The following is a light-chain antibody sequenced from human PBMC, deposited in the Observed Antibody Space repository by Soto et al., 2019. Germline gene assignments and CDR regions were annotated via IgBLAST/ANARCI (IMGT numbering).Light chain of an antibody. Sequence: DIQMTQSPSTLSASVGDRVTITCRASQSISSWLAWYQQKPGKAPKLLIYKASSLESGVPSRFSGSGSGTEINRTSSSLKADDFATYGSHKDNSLYTFGQGTKLEIK. CDR2: KAS. CDR3: HKDNSLYT. J-gene: IGKJ2*01. CDR1: QSISSW. V-gene: IGKV1-5*03.